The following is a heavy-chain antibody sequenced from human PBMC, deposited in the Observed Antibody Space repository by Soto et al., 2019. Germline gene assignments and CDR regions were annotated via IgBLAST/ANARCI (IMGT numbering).Heavy chain of an antibody. CDR1: GFIVSSKY. V-gene: IGHV3-53*01. Sequence: PGESLRLSCAVSGFIVSSKYMTWVRQAPGKGLEWVSVIYTGGSTHYADSARGRFTISRDSSKNTLYLQMNSLRAEDAAVYYCTTYTGYGMDVWGQGTTVTVSS. CDR3: TTYTGYGMDV. D-gene: IGHD3-16*01. CDR2: IYTGGST. J-gene: IGHJ6*02.